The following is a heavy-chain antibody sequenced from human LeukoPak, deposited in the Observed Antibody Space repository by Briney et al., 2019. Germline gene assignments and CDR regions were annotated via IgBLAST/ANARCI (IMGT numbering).Heavy chain of an antibody. CDR3: ARGGVTYYDFWSGYYSFDY. CDR2: INPNSGGT. V-gene: IGHV1-2*02. D-gene: IGHD3-3*01. J-gene: IGHJ4*02. CDR1: GYTFTGYY. Sequence: ASVKVSCKASGYTFTGYYMHWVRQAPGQGLEWMGWINPNSGGTNYAQKFQGRVTMTRDTSISTAYMELSGLRSDDTAVYYCARGGVTYYDFWSGYYSFDYWGQGTLVTVSS.